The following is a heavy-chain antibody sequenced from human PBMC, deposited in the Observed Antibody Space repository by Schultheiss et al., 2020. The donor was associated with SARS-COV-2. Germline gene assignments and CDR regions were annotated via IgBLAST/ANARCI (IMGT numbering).Heavy chain of an antibody. D-gene: IGHD1-7*01. Sequence: GGSLRLSCSASGFTFSSYDMHWVRQATGKGLEWVSAIGTAGDPYYPGSVKGRFTISRDNAKNSLYLQMNSLRAEDTAVYYCARVRRNLRLYYYGMDVWGQGTTVTVSS. J-gene: IGHJ6*02. V-gene: IGHV3-13*05. CDR1: GFTFSSYD. CDR3: ARVRRNLRLYYYGMDV. CDR2: IGTAGDP.